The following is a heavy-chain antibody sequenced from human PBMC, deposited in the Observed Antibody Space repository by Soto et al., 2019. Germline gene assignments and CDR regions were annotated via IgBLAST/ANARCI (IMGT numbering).Heavy chain of an antibody. V-gene: IGHV4-34*01. CDR3: ARDKITGRFDY. Sequence: QVQLQQWGAGLLKPSETLSLTCAVYGGSFSGYSWTWIRQPPGTGLEWIGEINHSGSTNYNPSLKSRVTISVDTSKNQFSLKLTSVTAAATAVYYCARDKITGRFDYWGQGTLVTVSS. CDR2: INHSGST. CDR1: GGSFSGYS. J-gene: IGHJ4*02. D-gene: IGHD2-8*02.